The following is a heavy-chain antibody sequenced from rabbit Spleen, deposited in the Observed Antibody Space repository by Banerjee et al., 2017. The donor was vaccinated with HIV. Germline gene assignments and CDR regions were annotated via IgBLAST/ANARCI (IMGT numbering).Heavy chain of an antibody. Sequence: QEQLEESGGGLVKPEGSLTLTCKASGFSFSDRDVMCWVRQAPGKGLEWIACINTATAKAVYASWAKGRFTISKTSSTTVTLQMTSLTAADTATYFCARCGSDTTYGSNLWGPSTLVTVS. CDR2: INTATAKA. CDR1: GFSFSDRDV. V-gene: IGHV1S45*01. J-gene: IGHJ4*01. D-gene: IGHD6-1*01. CDR3: ARCGSDTTYGSNL.